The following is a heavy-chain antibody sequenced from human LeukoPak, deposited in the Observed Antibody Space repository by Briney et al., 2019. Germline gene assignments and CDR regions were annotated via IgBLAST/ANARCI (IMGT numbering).Heavy chain of an antibody. Sequence: GGSLRLSCAASGFTFSTYWMNWVRQAPGKGLEWVSYISSSSSTIYYADSVKGRFTISRDNAKNPLYLQMNSLRAEDTAVYYCARGVRPAIYYFDYWGQGTLVTVSS. CDR2: ISSSSSTI. V-gene: IGHV3-48*01. D-gene: IGHD5-24*01. CDR3: ARGVRPAIYYFDY. J-gene: IGHJ4*02. CDR1: GFTFSTYW.